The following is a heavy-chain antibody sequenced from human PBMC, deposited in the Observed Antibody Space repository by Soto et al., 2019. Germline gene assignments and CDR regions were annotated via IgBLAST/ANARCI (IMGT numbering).Heavy chain of an antibody. V-gene: IGHV1-46*01. CDR2: INPGGGST. CDR3: ARDLGGWPDY. J-gene: IGHJ4*02. CDR1: GYTFTSYY. Sequence: EASVKVSCKASGYTFTSYYMHWVRQAPGQGLEWMGIINPGGGSTKYAQKFQGRVTITRDTSASTAYMELSSLRSEDTAVYYCARDLGGWPDYWGQGTLVTVSS. D-gene: IGHD2-15*01.